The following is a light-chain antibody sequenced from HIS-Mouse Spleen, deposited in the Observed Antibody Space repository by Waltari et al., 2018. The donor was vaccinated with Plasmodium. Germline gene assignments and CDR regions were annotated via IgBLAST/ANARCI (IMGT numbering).Light chain of an antibody. J-gene: IGKJ4*01. CDR1: QSVSSY. Sequence: IVSTQSPATLSVSPGERPPISCRASQSVSSYLACYQQKPGQAPRLLIYDASNRATGIPARFSGSGSGTDFTLTISSLEPEDFAVYYCQQRSNWPRVLTFGGGTKVEIK. CDR3: QQRSNWPRVLT. CDR2: DAS. V-gene: IGKV3-11*01.